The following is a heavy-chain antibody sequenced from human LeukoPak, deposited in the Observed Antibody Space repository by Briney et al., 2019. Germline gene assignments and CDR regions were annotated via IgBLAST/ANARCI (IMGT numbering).Heavy chain of an antibody. V-gene: IGHV3-30-3*01. J-gene: IGHJ5*02. Sequence: GGSLRLSCAASGFTFSSYAMHWVRQAPGKGLEWVAVISSDGSNKYYPDSLKGRLTISRDNSKNTLYLQISSLRAEDTAVYYCARREGIAAVATGSVVSWGQGTLVTVSS. D-gene: IGHD6-13*01. CDR1: GFTFSSYA. CDR3: ARREGIAAVATGSVVS. CDR2: ISSDGSNK.